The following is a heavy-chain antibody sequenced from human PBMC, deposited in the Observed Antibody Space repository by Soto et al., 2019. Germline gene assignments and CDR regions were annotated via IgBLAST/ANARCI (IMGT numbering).Heavy chain of an antibody. J-gene: IGHJ4*02. V-gene: IGHV3-23*01. CDR2: ISGSGGST. D-gene: IGHD3-22*01. CDR3: AKMGRRITMIVVVMTTFDY. Sequence: LRLSCAASGFTFSSYAMSWVRQAPGKGLEWVSAISGSGGSTYYADSVKGRFTISRDNSKNTLYLQMNSLRAEDTAVYYCAKMGRRITMIVVVMTTFDYWGQGTLVTVSS. CDR1: GFTFSSYA.